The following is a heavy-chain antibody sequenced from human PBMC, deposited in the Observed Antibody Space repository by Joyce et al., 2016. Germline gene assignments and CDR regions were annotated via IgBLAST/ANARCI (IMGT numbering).Heavy chain of an antibody. CDR1: GYTFTGYY. J-gene: IGHJ4*02. Sequence: QVQLVQSGAEVKRPGASVKVSCKASGYTFTGYYMHWVRQAPRQGLEWKGRNKPNTGGTDLAQNCQGRVTMTTDTTISTAYMELSSVNSDDTAVYFCARVVDPAKSFDYWGQGTLVTVSS. CDR2: NKPNTGGT. CDR3: ARVVDPAKSFDY. V-gene: IGHV1-2*02. D-gene: IGHD5-18*01.